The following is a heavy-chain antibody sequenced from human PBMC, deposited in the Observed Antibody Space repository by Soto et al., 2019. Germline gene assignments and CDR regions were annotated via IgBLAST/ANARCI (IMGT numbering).Heavy chain of an antibody. V-gene: IGHV3-23*01. CDR2: ISGSGGST. CDR3: AKASIAAAGYPDYYYGMDV. D-gene: IGHD6-13*01. CDR1: GFTFSSYA. Sequence: GGSLRLYCAASGFTFSSYAMSWVRQAPGKGLEWVSAISGSGGSTYYADSVKGRFTISRDNSKNTLYLQMNSLRAEDTAVYYCAKASIAAAGYPDYYYGMDVWGQGTTVTVSS. J-gene: IGHJ6*02.